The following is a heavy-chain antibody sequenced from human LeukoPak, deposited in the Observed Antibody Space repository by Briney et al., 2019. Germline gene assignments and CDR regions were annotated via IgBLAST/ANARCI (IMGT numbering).Heavy chain of an antibody. Sequence: GGSLRLSCATSGFTFRTYTLSWVRQAPGKGLEWVSGISGSGSRTYYADSVKGRFTISRDDSKNTLYLQMNSLRAEDTAVYYCAKDRGVATIRCFDYWGQGTLVTVSA. CDR1: GFTFRTYT. CDR2: ISGSGSRT. J-gene: IGHJ4*02. CDR3: AKDRGVATIRCFDY. D-gene: IGHD5-12*01. V-gene: IGHV3-23*01.